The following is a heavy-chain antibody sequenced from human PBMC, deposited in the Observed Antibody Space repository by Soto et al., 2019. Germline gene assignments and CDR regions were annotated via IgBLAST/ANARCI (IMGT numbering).Heavy chain of an antibody. CDR3: ARHGQWLAYFDY. CDR1: GGSISSSSYY. D-gene: IGHD6-19*01. Sequence: QLQLQESGPGLVKPSETLSLTCTVSGGSISSSSYYWGWIRQPPGKGLEWIGSIYYSGSTYYNPSRKSRVTISVDTSKNQFSLKLSSVTAADTAVYYCARHGQWLAYFDYWGQGTLVTVSS. J-gene: IGHJ4*02. CDR2: IYYSGST. V-gene: IGHV4-39*01.